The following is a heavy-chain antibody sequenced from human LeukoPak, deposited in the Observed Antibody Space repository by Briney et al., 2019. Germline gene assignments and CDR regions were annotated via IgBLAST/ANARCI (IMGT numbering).Heavy chain of an antibody. V-gene: IGHV4-38-2*02. Sequence: SETLSLTCTVSGGSISSYYWSWIRQPPGKGLEWIGSIYHSGSTYYNPSLKSRVTISVDTSKNQFSLKLSSVTAADTAVYYCARGPRRWWLQSELFDYWGQGTLVTVSS. CDR1: GGSISSYY. CDR2: IYHSGST. D-gene: IGHD5-24*01. CDR3: ARGPRRWWLQSELFDY. J-gene: IGHJ4*02.